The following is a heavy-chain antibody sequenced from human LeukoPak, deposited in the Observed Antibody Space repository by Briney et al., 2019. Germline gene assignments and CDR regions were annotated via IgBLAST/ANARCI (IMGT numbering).Heavy chain of an antibody. CDR1: GGSISSYY. V-gene: IGHV4-59*08. Sequence: SETLSLTCTVSGGSISSYYWSWIRQPPGKGLEWIGYIYYSGSTNYNPSLKSRVSLSIDTSKNQFSLKLSSVTAADTAVYYCARGRHIQLWLNYWGQGTLVTVSS. CDR3: ARGRHIQLWLNY. CDR2: IYYSGST. J-gene: IGHJ4*02. D-gene: IGHD5-18*01.